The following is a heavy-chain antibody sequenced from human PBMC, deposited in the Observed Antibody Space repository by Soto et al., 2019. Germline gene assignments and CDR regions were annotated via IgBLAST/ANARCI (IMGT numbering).Heavy chain of an antibody. D-gene: IGHD3-22*01. CDR3: ARSPDSSGYYPRWYYYGMDV. V-gene: IGHV4-59*12. CDR2: IYFSGYT. CDR1: GGSMSPYY. J-gene: IGHJ6*02. Sequence: PSETLSLTCTVSGGSMSPYYWSWIRQTPGKGLEWIAYIYFSGYTNYSPSLKSRVTISVDKSKNQFSLKLSSVTAADTAVYYCARSPDSSGYYPRWYYYGMDVWGQGTTVTVS.